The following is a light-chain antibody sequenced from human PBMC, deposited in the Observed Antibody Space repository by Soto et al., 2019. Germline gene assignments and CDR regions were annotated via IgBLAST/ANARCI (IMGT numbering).Light chain of an antibody. Sequence: ETVMTQSPVTLSVSPGDTATLSCRASQRVSSHLAWYQQKPGQAPRLLIYAASTRATGIPVRFSGSGSGTDFTLTISSLQPEDFAVYFCHQDFNLPWTFGQGTKVDIK. V-gene: IGKV3-15*01. CDR2: AAS. CDR3: HQDFNLPWT. CDR1: QRVSSH. J-gene: IGKJ1*01.